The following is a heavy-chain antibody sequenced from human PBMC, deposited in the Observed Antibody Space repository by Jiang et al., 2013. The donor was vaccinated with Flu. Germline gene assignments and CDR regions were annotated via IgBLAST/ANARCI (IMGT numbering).Heavy chain of an antibody. CDR2: VDPRSSYT. CDR3: ARHGDLISARGFDY. V-gene: IGHV5-10-1*04. Sequence: WITWVRQXPGKGLEWMGRVDPRSSYTANSPSFQGQVTISADKSISTAYLQWSSLKASDSAMYYCARHGDLISARGFDYWGQGTLVTVSS. J-gene: IGHJ4*02. CDR1: W. D-gene: IGHD6-6*01.